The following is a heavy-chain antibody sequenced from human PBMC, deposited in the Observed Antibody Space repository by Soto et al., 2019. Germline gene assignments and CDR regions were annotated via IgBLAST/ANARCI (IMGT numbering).Heavy chain of an antibody. CDR1: GGSFSGYY. CDR2: INHSGST. Sequence: SETLSLTCAVYGGSFSGYYWSWIRQPPGKGLEWIGEINHSGSTNYNPSLKSRVTISVDTSKNQFSLKLSSVTAADTAVYYCARRPKSSYIAAAGWDWFDPWGQGTLVTVSS. D-gene: IGHD6-13*01. CDR3: ARRPKSSYIAAAGWDWFDP. V-gene: IGHV4-34*01. J-gene: IGHJ5*02.